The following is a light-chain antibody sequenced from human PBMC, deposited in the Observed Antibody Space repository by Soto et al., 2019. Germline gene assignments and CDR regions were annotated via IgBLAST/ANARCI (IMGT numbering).Light chain of an antibody. J-gene: IGLJ2*01. CDR3: SSYAVSNSLV. CDR2: EVS. Sequence: QSALTQPPSASGSPGQSVTISCTGTSSDVGDYNYVSWYRQHPGKAPKLMIYEVSKRPSGVPDRFSGSKSGNTASLTVSGLQAEDEADYYCSSYAVSNSLVFGGGTKLTVL. V-gene: IGLV2-8*01. CDR1: SSDVGDYNY.